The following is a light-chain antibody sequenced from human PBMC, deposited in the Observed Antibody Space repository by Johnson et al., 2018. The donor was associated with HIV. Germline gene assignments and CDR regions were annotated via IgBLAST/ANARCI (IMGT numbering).Light chain of an antibody. V-gene: IGLV1-51*01. Sequence: QSVLTQPPSVSAAPGQKVTISCSGSNSNIGSNYVSWYQQLPGTAPKLLIYDNNKRPSGIPDRFSGSKSGTSATLGITGLQTGDEADYYCGTWDSSLSRGLYLFGPGTKVTVL. CDR1: NSNIGSNY. CDR2: DNN. CDR3: GTWDSSLSRGLYL. J-gene: IGLJ1*01.